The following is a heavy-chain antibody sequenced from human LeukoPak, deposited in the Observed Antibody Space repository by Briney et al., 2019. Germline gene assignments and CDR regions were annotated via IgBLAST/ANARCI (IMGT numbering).Heavy chain of an antibody. J-gene: IGHJ5*01. Sequence: SETLSLTCTVSGGSISGHYWSWIRQPAGKGLEWIGRMHTSGSTNYNVSLKSRVTMSVDTSRNQFALKLSSVTAADTAIYYCARDLGSGWYDFWGQGTLVTVSS. CDR1: GGSISGHY. D-gene: IGHD6-19*01. CDR3: ARDLGSGWYDF. CDR2: MHTSGST. V-gene: IGHV4-4*07.